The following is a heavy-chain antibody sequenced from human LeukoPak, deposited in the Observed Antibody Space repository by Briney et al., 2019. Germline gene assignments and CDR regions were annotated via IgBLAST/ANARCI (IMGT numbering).Heavy chain of an antibody. V-gene: IGHV4-39*07. J-gene: IGHJ4*02. CDR1: GGSISSSSYY. D-gene: IGHD2/OR15-2a*01. Sequence: SETLSLTCTVSGGSISSSSYYWGWIRQPPGKGLEWIGRIYYSGSPSYNPSLKSRVTISVDTSKNQSSLKLSPVTAADTAVCYWARAYYWFDYWGQGTLVTVSS. CDR3: ARAYYWFDY. CDR2: IYYSGSP.